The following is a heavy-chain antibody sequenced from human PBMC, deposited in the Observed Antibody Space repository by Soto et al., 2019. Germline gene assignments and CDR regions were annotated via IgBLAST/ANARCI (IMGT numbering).Heavy chain of an antibody. D-gene: IGHD3-22*01. V-gene: IGHV3-23*01. J-gene: IGHJ5*02. CDR3: ARNGDSSDYRGWFDP. Sequence: PGGSLRLSCAASGFTFSAYVMCWVRQAPGKGPEWVSAISSNGGRTFYADSVKGRFTISRDNSRNTLYLQMHSLTVEDTAVYYCARNGDSSDYRGWFDP. CDR1: GFTFSAYV. CDR2: ISSNGGRT.